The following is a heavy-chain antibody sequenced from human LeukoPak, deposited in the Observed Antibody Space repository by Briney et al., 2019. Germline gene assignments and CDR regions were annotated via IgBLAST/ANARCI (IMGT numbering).Heavy chain of an antibody. D-gene: IGHD1-26*01. Sequence: ASVTVSFKASVGTFSSYAISWVRQAPGQGLEWMGRIIPILGIANYAQKFHGRVTITADKSTSTAYMELSSLRSEDTAVYYCARDLVYWAAADRGYWFDPWGQGTLVTVSS. V-gene: IGHV1-69*04. CDR1: VGTFSSYA. CDR3: ARDLVYWAAADRGYWFDP. J-gene: IGHJ5*02. CDR2: IIPILGIA.